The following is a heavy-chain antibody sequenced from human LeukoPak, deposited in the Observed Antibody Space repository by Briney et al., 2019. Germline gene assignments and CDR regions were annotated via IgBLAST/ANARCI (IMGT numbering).Heavy chain of an antibody. D-gene: IGHD1-14*01. CDR2: IYYSGST. CDR3: ARDRVITSWYFDL. J-gene: IGHJ2*01. V-gene: IGHV4-39*07. Sequence: SETLSLTCTVSGGSISSYYWSWIRQPPGKGLEWIGSIYYSGSTYYNPSLKSRVTISVDTSKNQFSLKLSSVTAAGTAVYYCARDRVITSWYFDLWGRGTLVTVSS. CDR1: GGSISSYY.